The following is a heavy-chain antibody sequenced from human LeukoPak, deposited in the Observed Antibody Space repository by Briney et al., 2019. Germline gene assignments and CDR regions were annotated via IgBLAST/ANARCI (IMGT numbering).Heavy chain of an antibody. D-gene: IGHD6-19*01. CDR1: GYTFTSYG. V-gene: IGHV1-18*01. CDR2: ISAYNGNT. Sequence: ASVKVSCKASGYTFTSYGISWVRQAPGQGLEWMGWISAYNGNTNYAQKLQGRVTMTTDTSTSTAYMELRSLRSDDTAVYYCARDQAPGYSSGWYPDNWFDPWGQGTLVTVSS. J-gene: IGHJ5*02. CDR3: ARDQAPGYSSGWYPDNWFDP.